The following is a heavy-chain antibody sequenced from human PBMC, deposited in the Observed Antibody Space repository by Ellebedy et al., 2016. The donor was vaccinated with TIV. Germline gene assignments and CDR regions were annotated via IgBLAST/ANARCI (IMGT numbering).Heavy chain of an antibody. Sequence: SETLSLTXAVYGGSFSGYYWSWIRQPPGKGLEWIGEINHSGSTNYNPSLKSRVTISVDTSKNQFSLKLSSVTAADTAVYYCARVFHITMVRGVINWYFDLWGRGTLVTVSS. CDR3: ARVFHITMVRGVINWYFDL. J-gene: IGHJ2*01. CDR2: INHSGST. D-gene: IGHD3-10*01. V-gene: IGHV4-34*01. CDR1: GGSFSGYY.